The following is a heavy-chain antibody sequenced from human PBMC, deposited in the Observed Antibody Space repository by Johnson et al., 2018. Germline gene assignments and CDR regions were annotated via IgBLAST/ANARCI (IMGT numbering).Heavy chain of an antibody. V-gene: IGHV3-33*01. CDR2: IWSDVSTK. J-gene: IGHJ3*02. Sequence: QVQLVQSGGGVVQPGMSLRLSCAASGFILSSYGMHWVRQAPGKGLEWVAVIWSDVSTKYYADSVKGRFTISRDSSKNTRYLQMNSLRAEDTAVYYCARDVTATGDAFDIWGLGTMVTVSS. CDR1: GFILSSYG. CDR3: ARDVTATGDAFDI. D-gene: IGHD2-21*02.